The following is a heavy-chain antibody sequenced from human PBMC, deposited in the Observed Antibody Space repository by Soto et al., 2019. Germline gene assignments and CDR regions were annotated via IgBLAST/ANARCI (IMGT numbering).Heavy chain of an antibody. CDR2: TYYRSKWYN. D-gene: IGHD6-13*01. J-gene: IGHJ4*02. CDR1: GDSVSSNSAA. V-gene: IGHV6-1*01. Sequence: QVQLQQSGPGLVKPSQTLSLTCAISGDSVSSNSAAWNWIRQSPSRGLEWLGRTYYRSKWYNDYAVSAKSRITINPDTSKNQSSLQLNSVTPEDTAVYYCAKSGLAAAGKIFYYFDYWGQGTLVTVSS. CDR3: AKSGLAAAGKIFYYFDY.